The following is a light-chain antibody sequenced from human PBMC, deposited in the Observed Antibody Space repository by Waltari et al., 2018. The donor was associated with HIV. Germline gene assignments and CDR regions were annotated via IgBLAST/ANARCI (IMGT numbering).Light chain of an antibody. CDR2: KDS. CDR3: QSADITGTLGV. J-gene: IGLJ2*01. CDR1: ALPRHF. Sequence: SSELAQPPSVSVSPGQTARLTCSGDALPRHFVHWYKQKPGQAPIVVIYKDSERPSGIPERFSGFISGTTATLTISAVQAEDEADYYCQSADITGTLGVFGGGTRLTV. V-gene: IGLV3-25*03.